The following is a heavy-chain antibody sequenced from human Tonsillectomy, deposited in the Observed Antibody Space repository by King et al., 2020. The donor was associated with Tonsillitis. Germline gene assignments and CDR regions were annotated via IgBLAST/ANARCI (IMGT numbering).Heavy chain of an antibody. D-gene: IGHD4-17*01. V-gene: IGHV3-30*02. CDR1: GFTFSSYG. CDR2: IRYDGRKK. Sequence: VQLVESGGGVVQPGGSLRLSCAASGFTFSSYGMHWVRQAPGKGLEWVAFIRYDGRKKDFGDSVKGRFTISRDNSKNTLYLQMNSLRAEDTAVYYCAKDLDGDYFAYWGQGPLVTVSS. J-gene: IGHJ4*02. CDR3: AKDLDGDYFAY.